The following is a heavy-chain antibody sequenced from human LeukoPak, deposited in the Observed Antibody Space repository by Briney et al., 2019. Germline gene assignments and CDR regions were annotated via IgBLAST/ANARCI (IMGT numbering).Heavy chain of an antibody. D-gene: IGHD4-23*01. CDR2: INTNTGNP. V-gene: IGHV7-4-1*02. J-gene: IGHJ4*02. CDR3: ARTSIGTVIKMDY. CDR1: GYTFTSYG. Sequence: GASVKVSCKASGYTFTSYGMNWVRQAPGQGLGWMGWINTNTGNPTYAQGFTGRYVFSLDTSVSTAYLQISSLKAEDTAVYYCARTSIGTVIKMDYWGQGTLVTVSS.